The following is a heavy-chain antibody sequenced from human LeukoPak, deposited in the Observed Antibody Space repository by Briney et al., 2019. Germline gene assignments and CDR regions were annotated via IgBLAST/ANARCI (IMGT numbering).Heavy chain of an antibody. CDR3: ARDPSGSYSMGVYFDY. J-gene: IGHJ4*02. CDR2: ISSSLDSNI. D-gene: IGHD1-26*01. V-gene: IGHV3-48*01. Sequence: AGGSLRLSCAASGFTFNVYSMNWVRQAPGKGLEWVSFISSSLDSNIYYADSVKGRFTISRDNAKNSLYLQMNSLRAEDTAVYYCARDPSGSYSMGVYFDYWGQGTLVTVSS. CDR1: GFTFNVYS.